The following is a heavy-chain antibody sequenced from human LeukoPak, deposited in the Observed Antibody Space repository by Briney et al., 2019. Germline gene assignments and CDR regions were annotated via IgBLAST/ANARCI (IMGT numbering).Heavy chain of an antibody. J-gene: IGHJ6*04. D-gene: IGHD6-19*01. CDR1: GDSISTSSYY. Sequence: SETLSLTCSVSGDSISTSSYYWGWIRQPPGKGLEWIGTIYYSGSTYYNPSLTSRVTISVDTSKDQFSLKLSSVTAADTAVYYCARGIRPRQWLAPRVMDVWGKGTTVTVSS. V-gene: IGHV4-39*01. CDR2: IYYSGST. CDR3: ARGIRPRQWLAPRVMDV.